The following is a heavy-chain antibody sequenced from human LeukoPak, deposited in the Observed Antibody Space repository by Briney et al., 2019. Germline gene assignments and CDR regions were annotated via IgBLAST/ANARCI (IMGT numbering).Heavy chain of an antibody. Sequence: PGGSLRLSCAASGFTFSSYEMNWVRQAPGKGLEWVSYISSSGSTIYYADSVKGRSTISRDNAKNSVYLQMNRLRAEDTAVYYCARVRREMKRSLGRTTEYSYYYYMDVWGKGTTVTVSS. CDR2: ISSSGSTI. CDR1: GFTFSSYE. CDR3: ARVRREMKRSLGRTTEYSYYYYMDV. J-gene: IGHJ6*03. D-gene: IGHD1/OR15-1a*01. V-gene: IGHV3-48*03.